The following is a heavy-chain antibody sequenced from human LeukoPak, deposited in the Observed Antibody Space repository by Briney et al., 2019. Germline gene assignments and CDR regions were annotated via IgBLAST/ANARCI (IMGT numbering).Heavy chain of an antibody. J-gene: IGHJ4*02. CDR3: ASAKLYSNFDY. CDR1: GYSFTDYY. D-gene: IGHD1-26*01. Sequence: ASVKVSCKASGYSFTDYYIYWVRQAPGQGLEWMVWINPNTGGTDYAQKFQDRVTMTRDTSISTAYMELSRLRSDDMAVYYCASAKLYSNFDYWGPGTLVTVSS. V-gene: IGHV1-2*02. CDR2: INPNTGGT.